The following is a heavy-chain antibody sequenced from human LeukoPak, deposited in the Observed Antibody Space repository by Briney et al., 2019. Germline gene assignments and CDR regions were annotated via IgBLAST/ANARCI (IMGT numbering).Heavy chain of an antibody. D-gene: IGHD1-7*01. CDR2: IYYSGST. Sequence: SETLSLTCTVSGGSISSYYWSWIRQPPGKGLEWIGYIYYSGSTNYNPSLKSRVTISVDTSKNQFSLKLSSVTAADTAVYYCARHESGTTLHQYDYYYGMDIWGQGTTVTVSS. V-gene: IGHV4-59*08. J-gene: IGHJ6*02. CDR1: GGSISSYY. CDR3: ARHESGTTLHQYDYYYGMDI.